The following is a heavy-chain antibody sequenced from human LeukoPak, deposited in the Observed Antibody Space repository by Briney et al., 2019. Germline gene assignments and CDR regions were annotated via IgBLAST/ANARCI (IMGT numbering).Heavy chain of an antibody. D-gene: IGHD6-13*01. V-gene: IGHV3-66*01. CDR3: ARDESSSWDYYYGMDV. Sequence: GGSLRLSCAASGFTVSNNYMSWVRQAPGKGLEWVSVIYSGGNTYYADSVKGRFTISRDNSKNTLYLQMNSLRAEDTAVYYCARDESSSWDYYYGMDVWGQGTMVTVSS. CDR2: IYSGGNT. J-gene: IGHJ6*02. CDR1: GFTVSNNY.